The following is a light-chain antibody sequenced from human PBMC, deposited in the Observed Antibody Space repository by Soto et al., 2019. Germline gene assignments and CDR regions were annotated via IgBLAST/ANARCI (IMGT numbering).Light chain of an antibody. Sequence: EIVLTQSPGTLSLSPGERATLSCRASQSVTKSLAWYQQKPGQAPRLLIYGASCRATGIPDRFSGSGSGTDFTLTISRLEPEDFAVYYCQQYGGSPRTFGQGTKVE. CDR1: QSVTKS. CDR2: GAS. CDR3: QQYGGSPRT. V-gene: IGKV3-20*01. J-gene: IGKJ1*01.